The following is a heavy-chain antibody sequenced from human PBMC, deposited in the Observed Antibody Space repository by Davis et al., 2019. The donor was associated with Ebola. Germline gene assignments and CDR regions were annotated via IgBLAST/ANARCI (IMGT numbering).Heavy chain of an antibody. CDR2: INHSGST. V-gene: IGHV4-34*01. CDR3: ARAGLNYPWTYYFDY. Sequence: SETLSLTCTVSGGSISSYYWSWIRQPPGKGLDWIGEINHSGSTNYNPSLKSRVTISVDTSKNQFSLKLSSVTAADTAVYYCARAGLNYPWTYYFDYWGQGTLVTVSS. CDR1: GGSISSYY. D-gene: IGHD1-7*01. J-gene: IGHJ4*02.